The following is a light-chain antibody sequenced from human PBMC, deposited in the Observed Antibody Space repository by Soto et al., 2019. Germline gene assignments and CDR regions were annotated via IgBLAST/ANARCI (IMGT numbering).Light chain of an antibody. J-gene: IGLJ2*01. CDR1: SSDVGSYNL. Sequence: QSALTQPASVSGSPGQSITISCTGTSSDVGSYNLVSWYQQHPGKAPKLMIYEVSERPSGVSNRFSGSKSGNTASLTISGLQAEDEADYYCGSYATPRLFGGGTKLTVL. V-gene: IGLV2-23*02. CDR3: GSYATPRL. CDR2: EVS.